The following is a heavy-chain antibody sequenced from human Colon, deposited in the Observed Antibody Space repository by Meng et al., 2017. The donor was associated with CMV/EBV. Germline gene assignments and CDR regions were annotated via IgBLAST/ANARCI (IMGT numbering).Heavy chain of an antibody. J-gene: IGHJ4*02. D-gene: IGHD6-19*01. CDR2: FNPNSGGT. V-gene: IGHV1-2*06. Sequence: SCKASDYRFPAYYIHWVRQAPGQGLEWMGRFNPNSGGTNYAPRFQGRVTMTGDTSITTVYMELSGLRFDDTAVYYCAREFEWLVPYYWGQGSLVTVSS. CDR3: AREFEWLVPYY. CDR1: DYRFPAYY.